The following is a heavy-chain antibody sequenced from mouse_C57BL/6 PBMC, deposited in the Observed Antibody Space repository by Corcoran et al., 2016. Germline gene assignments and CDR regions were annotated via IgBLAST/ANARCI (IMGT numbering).Heavy chain of an antibody. J-gene: IGHJ2*01. Sequence: QIQLVQSGPELKKPGETVKISCKASGYTFTTYGMSWVKQAPGKGLKWMGWINTYSGVPTYADDFKGRFAFSLETSASTAYLQINNLKNEDTATYFCARRYFDYWGQGTTLTVSS. CDR1: GYTFTTYG. V-gene: IGHV9-3*01. CDR3: ARRYFDY. CDR2: INTYSGVP.